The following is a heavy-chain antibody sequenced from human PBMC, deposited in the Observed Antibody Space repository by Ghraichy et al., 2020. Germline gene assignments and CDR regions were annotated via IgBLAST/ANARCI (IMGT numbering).Heavy chain of an antibody. D-gene: IGHD3-22*01. CDR3: ADLGYYDSSLPRFGAPY. CDR2: IIPIFGTA. Sequence: SVKVSCKASGGTFSSYAISWVRQAPGQGLEWMGGIIPIFGTANYAQKFQGRVTITADESTSTAYMELSSLRSEDTAVYYCADLGYYDSSLPRFGAPYWGQGTLVTVSS. V-gene: IGHV1-69*13. CDR1: GGTFSSYA. J-gene: IGHJ4*02.